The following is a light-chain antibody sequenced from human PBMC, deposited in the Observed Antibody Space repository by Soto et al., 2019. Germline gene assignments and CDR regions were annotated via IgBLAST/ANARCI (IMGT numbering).Light chain of an antibody. CDR3: QQYNTYGFT. CDR2: DAS. J-gene: IGKJ3*01. CDR1: QSINSW. Sequence: DIQMTQSPSTLSASVGDRVIITCRASQSINSWLAWYQQKPGKAPKLLIYDASSLEGGVPSRFSGSGSGTEFTLTISRLQPDDFASYYCQQYNTYGFTFCHGTKLDIK. V-gene: IGKV1-5*01.